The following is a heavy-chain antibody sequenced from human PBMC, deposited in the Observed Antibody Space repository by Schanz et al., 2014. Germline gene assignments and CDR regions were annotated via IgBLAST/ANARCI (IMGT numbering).Heavy chain of an antibody. V-gene: IGHV1-69*08. CDR2: IIPILGIA. CDR1: GGTFSSYT. Sequence: QVQLVQSGAEVKKPGPSVKVSCKASGGTFSSYTISWVRQAPGQGLEWMGRIIPILGIANYAQNFQGRVTITADKSTSTAYMELTSLRSEDTAVYYCARDGVDAAAGGNYWGQGTLVTVSS. D-gene: IGHD6-13*01. CDR3: ARDGVDAAAGGNY. J-gene: IGHJ4*02.